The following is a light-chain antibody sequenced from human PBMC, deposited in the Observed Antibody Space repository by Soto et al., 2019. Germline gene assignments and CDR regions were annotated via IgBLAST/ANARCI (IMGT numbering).Light chain of an antibody. CDR2: DAS. Sequence: IVLTQSPATLSLSRGERATLSCGASQSVSSDYLAWYQLKPGLAPRLLIYDASTRATDIPDRFSGSGSGTDFTLTSSRLEPEDFAVYYCQQYGSLTMYTFGRKTKLEIK. CDR3: QQYGSLTMYT. V-gene: IGKV3D-20*01. J-gene: IGKJ2*01. CDR1: QSVSSDY.